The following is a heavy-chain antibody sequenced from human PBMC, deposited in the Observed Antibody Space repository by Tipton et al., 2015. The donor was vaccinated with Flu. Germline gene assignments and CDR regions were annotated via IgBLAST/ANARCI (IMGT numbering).Heavy chain of an antibody. J-gene: IGHJ4*02. V-gene: IGHV4-61*02. Sequence: LRLSCTVSGGSISSGSYYWSWIRQPAGKGLEWIGRIYTSGSTNYNPSLKSRVTISVDTSKNQFSLKLSSVTAADTAVYYCARDGAGAYYDSSGYDYWGQGTLVTVSS. CDR1: GGSISSGSYY. CDR3: ARDGAGAYYDSSGYDY. D-gene: IGHD3-22*01. CDR2: IYTSGST.